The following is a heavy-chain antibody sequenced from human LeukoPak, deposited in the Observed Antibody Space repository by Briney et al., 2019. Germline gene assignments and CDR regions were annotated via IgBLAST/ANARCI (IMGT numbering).Heavy chain of an antibody. Sequence: PGGSLRLSCAASGFTFDDYGMSWVRQAPGKGLEWVSGINWNGGSTGYADSVKGRFTISRDNAKNSLYLQMNSLRAEDTALYYCARAYYDILTGYSPFDYWGQGTLVTVSS. CDR1: GFTFDDYG. J-gene: IGHJ4*02. CDR2: INWNGGST. D-gene: IGHD3-9*01. V-gene: IGHV3-20*04. CDR3: ARAYYDILTGYSPFDY.